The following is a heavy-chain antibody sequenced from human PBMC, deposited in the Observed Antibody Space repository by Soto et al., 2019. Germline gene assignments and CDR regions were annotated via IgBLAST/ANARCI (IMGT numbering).Heavy chain of an antibody. CDR1: GGSVSSGSYY. V-gene: IGHV4-61*01. D-gene: IGHD3-22*01. CDR3: ASLTYYYDSSGTQTTDY. CDR2: IYYSGST. J-gene: IGHJ4*02. Sequence: PSETLSLTCTVSGGSVSSGSYYWSWIRQPPGTGLEWIGYIYYSGSTNYNPSLKSRVTISVDTSKNQFSLKLSSVTAADTAVYYCASLTYYYDSSGTQTTDYWGQGTLVTVSS.